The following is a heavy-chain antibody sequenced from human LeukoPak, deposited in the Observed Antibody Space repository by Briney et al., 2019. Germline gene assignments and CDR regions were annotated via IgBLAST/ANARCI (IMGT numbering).Heavy chain of an antibody. J-gene: IGHJ4*02. Sequence: SETLSLTCTVSGGSISSRSYYWGWIRQYPGKGLEWVGSIYYSGTTYYNPPHKSLITISVDTSKNHSSLKLSSVTAADTAMYYCARHKIWDGYGGLFDYWGQGTLVTVSS. V-gene: IGHV4-39*01. CDR1: GGSISSRSYY. CDR2: IYYSGTT. CDR3: ARHKIWDGYGGLFDY. D-gene: IGHD4-23*01.